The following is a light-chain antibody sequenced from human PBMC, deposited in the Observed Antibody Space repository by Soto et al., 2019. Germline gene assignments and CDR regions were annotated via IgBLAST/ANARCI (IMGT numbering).Light chain of an antibody. Sequence: EIVLTQSPGTLSLSPGERATLSCRASQIVGGDTLAWFQQRPGQAPRLVIYGASNRAAGIPDRFSGSGSGTDFTLTVSRLEPEDFAMYYCQQYHWAPDTFGQGTRPE. CDR2: GAS. J-gene: IGKJ5*01. CDR3: QQYHWAPDT. V-gene: IGKV3-20*01. CDR1: QIVGGDT.